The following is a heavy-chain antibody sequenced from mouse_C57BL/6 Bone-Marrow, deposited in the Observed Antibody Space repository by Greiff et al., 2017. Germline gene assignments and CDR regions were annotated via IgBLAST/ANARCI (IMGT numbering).Heavy chain of an antibody. J-gene: IGHJ1*03. CDR2: IYPGSGST. CDR3: ACPCYSNDWYCDV. CDR1: GYTFTSYW. D-gene: IGHD2-5*01. Sequence: VQLQQPGAELVKPGASVKMSCKASGYTFTSYWITWVKQRPGQGLEWIGDIYPGSGSTNYNEKFKCKATLTVDKSSSTAYMHLSSLTSEDSAVYFCACPCYSNDWYCDVWGTGTTVTVSS. V-gene: IGHV1-55*01.